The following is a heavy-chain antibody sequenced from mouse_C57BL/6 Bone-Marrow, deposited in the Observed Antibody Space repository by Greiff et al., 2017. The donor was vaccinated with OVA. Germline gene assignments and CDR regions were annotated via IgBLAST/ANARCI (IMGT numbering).Heavy chain of an antibody. CDR2: INPNYGTT. Sequence: EVKLQESGPELVKPGASVKISCKASGYSFTDYNMNWVKQSNGKSLEWIGVINPNYGTTSYNQKFKGKATLTVDQSSSTAYMQLNSLTSEDSAVYYCARDGKLYDATFYWYFDGWGTGTTVTVSS. J-gene: IGHJ1*03. CDR1: GYSFTDYN. V-gene: IGHV1-39*01. D-gene: IGHD2-3*01. CDR3: ARDGKLYDATFYWYFDG.